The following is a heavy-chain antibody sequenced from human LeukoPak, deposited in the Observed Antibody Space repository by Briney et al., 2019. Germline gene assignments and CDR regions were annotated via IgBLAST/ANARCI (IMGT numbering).Heavy chain of an antibody. V-gene: IGHV3-23*01. CDR1: GFTFSSYS. CDR2: ITGSGGST. J-gene: IGHJ4*02. Sequence: GGSLRLSCAASGFTFSSYSMNWVRQAPGKGLEWVSAITGSGGSTYYADSVKGRFTISRDNSKNTLYLQMNSLRAEDTAVYYCAKWGDYDVLTGYYVSDYWGQGTLVTVSS. D-gene: IGHD3-9*01. CDR3: AKWGDYDVLTGYYVSDY.